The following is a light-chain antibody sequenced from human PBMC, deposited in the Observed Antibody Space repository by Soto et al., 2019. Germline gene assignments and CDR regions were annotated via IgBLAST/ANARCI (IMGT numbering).Light chain of an antibody. V-gene: IGLV4-60*03. J-gene: IGLJ2*01. CDR3: DTVDSSPHVV. Sequence: QAVVTQSSSASASLGSSVKLTCTLSSGHSSYIIAWHQQQPGKAPRYLMKLEGSGSYNKGSGVPDRFSGSSSGADRYLTISNLQSEDEADYYCDTVDSSPHVVFGAWTKLTVL. CDR2: LEGSGSY. CDR1: SGHSSYI.